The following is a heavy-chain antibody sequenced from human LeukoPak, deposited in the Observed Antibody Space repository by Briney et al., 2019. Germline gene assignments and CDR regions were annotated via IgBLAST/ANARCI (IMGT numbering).Heavy chain of an antibody. Sequence: GGSLRLSCAASGFTFSSYSMNWVRQAPGKGLEWVSSISSSSSYIYYADSVKGRFTISRDNAKNSLYLQMNSLRAEDTAVYFCVRGVPVWEAPHALDYWGQGTLVTVSS. CDR2: ISSSSSYI. J-gene: IGHJ4*02. V-gene: IGHV3-21*01. D-gene: IGHD1-26*01. CDR1: GFTFSSYS. CDR3: VRGVPVWEAPHALDY.